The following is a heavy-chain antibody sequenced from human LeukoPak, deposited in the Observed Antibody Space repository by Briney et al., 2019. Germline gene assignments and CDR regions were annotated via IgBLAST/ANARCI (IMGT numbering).Heavy chain of an antibody. CDR3: ARRSAYYFDY. D-gene: IGHD3-16*01. Sequence: SETLSLTCTGSGGSISSYYWSWIRQPPGKGLEWIGYIYYSGSTNYNPSLKSRVTISVDTSKNQFSLKLSSVTAADTAVYYCARRSAYYFDYWGQGTLVTVSS. CDR2: IYYSGST. CDR1: GGSISSYY. V-gene: IGHV4-59*01. J-gene: IGHJ4*02.